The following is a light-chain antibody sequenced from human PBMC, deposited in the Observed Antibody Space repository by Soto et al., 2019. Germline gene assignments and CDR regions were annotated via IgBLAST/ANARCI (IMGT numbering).Light chain of an antibody. CDR1: QTISSNY. CDR2: GAS. V-gene: IGKV3-20*01. J-gene: IGKJ1*01. CDR3: QQYGSSSSWT. Sequence: ENVLTQSPGTLSLSPGERATLSCRASQTISSNYLAWYQQKPGQAPGLLIYGASSRATGIPDRFSGSGSGTDFTLNINRLEPEDFAVYYCQQYGSSSSWTFGQGTKVEIK.